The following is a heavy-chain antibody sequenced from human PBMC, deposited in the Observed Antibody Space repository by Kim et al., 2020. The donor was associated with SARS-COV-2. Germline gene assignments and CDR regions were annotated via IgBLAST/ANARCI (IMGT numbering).Heavy chain of an antibody. D-gene: IGHD5-18*01. Sequence: GGSLRLSCAASGFTFSSYAMSWVRQAPGKGLEWVSVIYSDGSSTHYADSVKGRFTISRDNSKNTLYLQMSSLRAEDTAVYYCAKDRYTSPGISDYWGQG. V-gene: IGHV3-23*03. CDR3: AKDRYTSPGISDY. CDR1: GFTFSSYA. CDR2: IYSDGSST. J-gene: IGHJ4*02.